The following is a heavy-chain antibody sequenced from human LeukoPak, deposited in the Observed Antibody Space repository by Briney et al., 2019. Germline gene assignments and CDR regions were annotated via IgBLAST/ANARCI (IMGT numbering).Heavy chain of an antibody. CDR1: GFTFSSYA. CDR3: VLAVTTYY. CDR2: ISYDGSNK. D-gene: IGHD4-17*01. Sequence: GGSLRLSCAASGFTFSSYAMHWVRQAPGKGLEWVAVISYDGSNKYYADSVKGRFTISRDNAKNTLYLQMNSLRAEDTAVYYCVLAVTTYYWGQGTLVTVSS. V-gene: IGHV3-30*04. J-gene: IGHJ4*02.